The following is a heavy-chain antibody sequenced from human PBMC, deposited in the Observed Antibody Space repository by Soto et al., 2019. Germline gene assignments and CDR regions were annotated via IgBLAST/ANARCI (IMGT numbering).Heavy chain of an antibody. V-gene: IGHV3-21*01. CDR3: ARPSKYCSGGSCYPPIYYGMDV. CDR2: ISSSSSYI. Sequence: VGSLRLSCAASGFTFSSYSMNWVSQAPGKGLEWVSSISSSSSYIYYADSVKGRFTISRDNAKNSLYLQMNSLRAEDTAVYYCARPSKYCSGGSCYPPIYYGMDVWGQGTTVTVSS. CDR1: GFTFSSYS. D-gene: IGHD2-15*01. J-gene: IGHJ6*02.